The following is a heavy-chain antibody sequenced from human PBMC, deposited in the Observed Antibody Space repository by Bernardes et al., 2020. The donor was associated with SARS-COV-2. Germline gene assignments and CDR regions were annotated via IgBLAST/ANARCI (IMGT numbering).Heavy chain of an antibody. Sequence: GSLRLSCAASGFTFSDHYMDWVRQAPGKGLQWVARTRNKANSYSTEYAASVRGRFTISRDESKNLLYLQMNSLKTEDTAVYYCTRASGGGYSPLDYWGQGTLVTVSS. D-gene: IGHD1-26*01. V-gene: IGHV3-72*01. CDR1: GFTFSDHY. CDR3: TRASGGGYSPLDY. J-gene: IGHJ4*02. CDR2: TRNKANSYST.